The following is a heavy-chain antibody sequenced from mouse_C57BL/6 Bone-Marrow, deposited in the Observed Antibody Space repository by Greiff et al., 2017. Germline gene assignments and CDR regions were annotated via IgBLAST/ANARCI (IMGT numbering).Heavy chain of an antibody. CDR3: GAVPFDY. CDR1: GYTFTSYW. V-gene: IGHV1-50*01. J-gene: IGHJ2*01. Sequence: VQLQQPGAELVKPGASVKLSCKASGYTFTSYWMQWVNQRPGQGLEWIGEIDPSDSYTNYNQKFKGKATLTVDTSSSTAYMQLSSLTSEDAAVYYCGAVPFDYWGQGTTLTVSS. CDR2: IDPSDSYT.